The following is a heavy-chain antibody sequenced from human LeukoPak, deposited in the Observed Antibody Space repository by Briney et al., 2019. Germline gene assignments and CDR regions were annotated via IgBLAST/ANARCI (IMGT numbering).Heavy chain of an antibody. Sequence: ASVKVSCKASGYTLTRYGITWVRQAPGQGLEWMGWISAGKGNTRYAQKFQGRVTMTTDTSTSTAYMELRSLRIDDTAVYYCARGAYGKASFAYWGQGTLVTVSS. J-gene: IGHJ4*02. CDR2: ISAGKGNT. CDR1: GYTLTRYG. V-gene: IGHV1-18*01. D-gene: IGHD1-14*01. CDR3: ARGAYGKASFAY.